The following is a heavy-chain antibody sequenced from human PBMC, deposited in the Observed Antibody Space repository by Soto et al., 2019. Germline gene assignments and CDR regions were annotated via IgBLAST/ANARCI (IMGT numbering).Heavy chain of an antibody. Sequence: ASVKVSCKASGYTFTSYGITWVRQAPGQGLEWMGWISAYNGNTNYAQKLRGRVTMTTDTSTSTAYMELRSLRSDDTAVYYCARDGPMDRAFDIWGQGTMVTVSS. CDR2: ISAYNGNT. CDR1: GYTFTSYG. CDR3: ARDGPMDRAFDI. D-gene: IGHD3-10*01. V-gene: IGHV1-18*01. J-gene: IGHJ3*02.